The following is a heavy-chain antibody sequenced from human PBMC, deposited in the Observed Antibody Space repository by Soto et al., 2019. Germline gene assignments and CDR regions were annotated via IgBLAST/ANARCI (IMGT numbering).Heavy chain of an antibody. CDR2: ISYDGSKK. V-gene: IGHV3-30-3*01. J-gene: IGHJ4*02. D-gene: IGHD5-12*01. CDR1: GFTIGSHI. Sequence: GGALRLSCAAYGFTIGSHIMHWVRQAPGKGLEWVAAISYDGSKKYYADSVRGRFTISRDESMDTLHLQMNSLGPEDTAVYFCASPRYSGYDLYQGFAVAGVDYWGQGSLVTVSS. CDR3: ASPRYSGYDLYQGFAVAGVDY.